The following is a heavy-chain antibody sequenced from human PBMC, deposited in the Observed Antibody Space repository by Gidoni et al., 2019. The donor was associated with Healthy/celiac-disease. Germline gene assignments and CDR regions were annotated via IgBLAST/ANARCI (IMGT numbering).Heavy chain of an antibody. CDR2: IYYSGST. D-gene: IGHD3-10*01. CDR3: ARAIHSSMVRGVDFDY. CDR1: GGSISSYY. Sequence: VKPSETLSLTCTVSGGSISSYYWSWIRQPPGKGLEWIGYIYYSGSTNYNPSLKSRVTISVDTSKNQFSLKLSSVTAADTAVYYCARAIHSSMVRGVDFDYWGQGTLVTVSS. J-gene: IGHJ4*02. V-gene: IGHV4-59*01.